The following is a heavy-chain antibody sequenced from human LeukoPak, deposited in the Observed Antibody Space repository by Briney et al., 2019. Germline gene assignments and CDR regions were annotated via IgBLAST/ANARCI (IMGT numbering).Heavy chain of an antibody. CDR2: IKQDGSEK. CDR3: ARGELVGAISYFDY. CDR1: GFTFSSYW. V-gene: IGHV3-7*01. Sequence: GGSLRLSCAASGFTFSSYWMSWVRQAPQKGLEWVANIKQDGSEKYYVDSVKGRFTISKDNAKNSLYLQMISLRADDTAVYYCARGELVGAISYFDYWGQGTLVTVSS. J-gene: IGHJ4*02. D-gene: IGHD1-26*01.